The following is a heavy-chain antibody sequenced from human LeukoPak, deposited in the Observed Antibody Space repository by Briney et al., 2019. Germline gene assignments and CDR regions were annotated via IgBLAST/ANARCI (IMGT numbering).Heavy chain of an antibody. CDR2: IYYSGST. D-gene: IGHD2-21*02. Sequence: SETLSLTYTVSGGSISSYYWSWIRQPPGKGLEWIGYIYYSGSTNYNPSLKSRVTISVDTSKNQFSLKLSSVTAADTAVYYCARTQLAYCGGDCYSSYFDYWGQGTLVTVSS. CDR1: GGSISSYY. J-gene: IGHJ4*02. CDR3: ARTQLAYCGGDCYSSYFDY. V-gene: IGHV4-59*01.